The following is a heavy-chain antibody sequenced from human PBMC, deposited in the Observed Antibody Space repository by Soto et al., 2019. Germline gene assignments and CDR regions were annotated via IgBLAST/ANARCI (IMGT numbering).Heavy chain of an antibody. Sequence: PGGSLRLSCAASGFTFSGHWMHWVRQVPGKGLEWVSRINTDGGSSAYADSVKGRFTISRDNAKNTLYLQMKGLRAEDTAVYYCAKDQGSSGWDHPYYYYGMDVWGQGTTVTVSS. CDR1: GFTFSGHW. J-gene: IGHJ6*02. V-gene: IGHV3-74*03. CDR3: AKDQGSSGWDHPYYYYGMDV. CDR2: INTDGGSS. D-gene: IGHD6-19*01.